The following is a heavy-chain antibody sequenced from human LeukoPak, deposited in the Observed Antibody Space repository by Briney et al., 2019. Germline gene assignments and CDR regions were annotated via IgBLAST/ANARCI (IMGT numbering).Heavy chain of an antibody. CDR3: AGDLRVFYSYYGMDV. CDR2: IWYDGSNK. CDR1: GFTFSSYG. J-gene: IGHJ6*02. Sequence: PGGSLRLSCAVSGFTFSSYGMHWVRQAPGKGLEWVAVIWYDGSNKYYADSVKGRFTISRDNSKNTLYLQMNSLRAEDTAVYYCAGDLRVFYSYYGMDVWGQGTTVTVSS. V-gene: IGHV3-33*01.